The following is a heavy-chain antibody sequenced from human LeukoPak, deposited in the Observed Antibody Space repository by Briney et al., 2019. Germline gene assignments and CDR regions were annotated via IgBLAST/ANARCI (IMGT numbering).Heavy chain of an antibody. Sequence: PGGSLRLSCAASGFTFSSYGMHWVRQAPGKGLEWVAVISYDGSNKYYADSVKGRFTISRDNSKNTLYLQMNSLRAEDTAVYYCARELNYDFWSGYVDYWGQGTLVTVSS. D-gene: IGHD3-3*01. CDR2: ISYDGSNK. CDR3: ARELNYDFWSGYVDY. V-gene: IGHV3-30*19. J-gene: IGHJ4*02. CDR1: GFTFSSYG.